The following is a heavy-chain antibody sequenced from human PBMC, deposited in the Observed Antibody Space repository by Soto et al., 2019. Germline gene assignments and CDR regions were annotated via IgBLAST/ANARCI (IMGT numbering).Heavy chain of an antibody. Sequence: EVRLVESGETWVKPGGSLRLSCAASGFLLGDIPMTWFGKAQGKGRGWVLGIVGGSRSTAYADSVKGRFTISRDDAKNSLYLQMNSLRPEDTAFYYCVRANKRSLSGSFGGTNSYYFAHWGQGALVSVSS. CDR1: GFLLGDIP. D-gene: IGHD1-26*01. J-gene: IGHJ4*02. CDR3: VRANKRSLSGSFGGTNSYYFAH. CDR2: IVGGSRST. V-gene: IGHV3-9*01.